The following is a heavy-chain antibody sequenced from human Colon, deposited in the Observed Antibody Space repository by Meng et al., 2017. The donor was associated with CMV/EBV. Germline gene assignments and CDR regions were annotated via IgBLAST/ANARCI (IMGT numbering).Heavy chain of an antibody. CDR2: IYYSGST. D-gene: IGHD4-11*01. J-gene: IGHJ4*02. CDR3: ARGVSNYNY. V-gene: IGHV4-59*01. CDR1: GGSISSYY. Sequence: ESLKISCTVSGGSISSYYWSWIRQPPGKGLEWIGYIYYSGSTNYNPSLKSRVTISVDTSKNQFSLKLSSVTAADTAVYYCARGVSNYNYWGQGTLVTVSS.